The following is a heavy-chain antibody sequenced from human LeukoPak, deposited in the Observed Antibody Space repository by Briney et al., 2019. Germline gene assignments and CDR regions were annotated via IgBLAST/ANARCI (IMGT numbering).Heavy chain of an antibody. CDR2: IYTSGTT. D-gene: IGHD6-6*01. CDR3: ARWSGSVTARNYYYYIDV. J-gene: IGHJ6*03. CDR1: GGSISSYY. Sequence: PSETLSLTCTVSGGSISSYYWSWIRQPAGSGLEWIGRIYTSGTTDYNPSLRTRVTISVDASRNQFSLNLSSVTAADTAVYYCARWSGSVTARNYYYYIDVWGEGTTVTVSS. V-gene: IGHV4-4*07.